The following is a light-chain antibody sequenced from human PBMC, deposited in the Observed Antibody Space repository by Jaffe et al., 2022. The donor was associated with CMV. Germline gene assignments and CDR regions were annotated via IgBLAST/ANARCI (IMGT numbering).Light chain of an antibody. CDR1: QDISNY. V-gene: IGKV1-17*03. CDR3: LQHNSYPRT. Sequence: DIQMTQSPSAMSASVGDRVTITCRASQDISNYLAWFQQKPGKVPNRLIYAASSLQSGVPSRFSGSGSGTEFTLTISSLQPEDFATYYCLQHNSYPRTFGQGTKVEIK. CDR2: AAS. J-gene: IGKJ1*01.